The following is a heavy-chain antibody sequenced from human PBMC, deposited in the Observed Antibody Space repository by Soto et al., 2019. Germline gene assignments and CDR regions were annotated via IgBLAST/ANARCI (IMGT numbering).Heavy chain of an antibody. J-gene: IGHJ4*02. Sequence: PSETLSLTCTVSRGSISSGTNYWAWIRQPPGKGLEWIANIYYSGSTFYNPSLKSRVTISLDTSKNQFSLKLSSVSAADTAVYYGARHEAGWDFGYWGQGTLVTVPS. CDR2: IYYSGST. V-gene: IGHV4-39*01. D-gene: IGHD6-25*01. CDR3: ARHEAGWDFGY. CDR1: RGSISSGTNY.